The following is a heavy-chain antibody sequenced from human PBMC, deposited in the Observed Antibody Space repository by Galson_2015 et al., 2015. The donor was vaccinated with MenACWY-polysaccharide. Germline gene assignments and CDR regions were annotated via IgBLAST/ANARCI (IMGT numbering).Heavy chain of an antibody. J-gene: IGHJ2*01. Sequence: ETLSLTCTVSHGSITSSYWSWIRQSADKGLEYHGRIHATGSTAYNPSFRSRVAMSVDLPRNQLSLRLVSVTASDTAIYYCARRSLDNWYFDLWSRGTLVIVSS. CDR3: ARRSLDNWYFDL. CDR2: IHATGST. CDR1: HGSITSSY. D-gene: IGHD1-1*01. V-gene: IGHV4-4*07.